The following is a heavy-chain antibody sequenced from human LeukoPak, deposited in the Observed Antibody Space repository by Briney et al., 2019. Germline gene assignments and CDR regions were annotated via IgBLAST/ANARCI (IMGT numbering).Heavy chain of an antibody. Sequence: PSETLSLTCTVSGGSISSSSYYWGWIRQPPGKGLEWIGRIYTSGSTNYNPSLKSRVTISVDTSKNQFSLKLSSVTAADTAVYYCAREGIGYGDYGYWGQGTLVTVSS. V-gene: IGHV4-61*02. CDR1: GGSISSSSYY. D-gene: IGHD4-17*01. CDR2: IYTSGST. CDR3: AREGIGYGDYGY. J-gene: IGHJ4*02.